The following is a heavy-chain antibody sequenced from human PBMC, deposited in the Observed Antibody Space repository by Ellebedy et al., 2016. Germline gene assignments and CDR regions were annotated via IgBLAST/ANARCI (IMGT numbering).Heavy chain of an antibody. CDR3: AKGNAVPGPEPLDY. D-gene: IGHD6-19*01. Sequence: GESLKISCAASGFTFSDYYMSWVRQAPGKGLEWVSVLYSGGTILYADSVKGRFTISRDNTKNTVYLQMNSLRAEDTAVYYCAKGNAVPGPEPLDYWGQGTLVTVSS. V-gene: IGHV3-66*01. J-gene: IGHJ4*02. CDR2: LYSGGTI. CDR1: GFTFSDYY.